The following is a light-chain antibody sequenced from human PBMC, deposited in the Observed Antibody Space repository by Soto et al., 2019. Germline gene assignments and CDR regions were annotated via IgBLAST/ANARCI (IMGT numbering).Light chain of an antibody. Sequence: QSARNQPASVSGSPGQSITISCTGTSSDVGGYNYVSWYQQHPGKAPKLMIYDVSNRPSGVSNRFSGSKSGNTASLTISGLQAEDEADYYCSSYTSSSTLDVVFGGGTKVTVL. J-gene: IGLJ2*01. CDR2: DVS. V-gene: IGLV2-14*01. CDR3: SSYTSSSTLDVV. CDR1: SSDVGGYNY.